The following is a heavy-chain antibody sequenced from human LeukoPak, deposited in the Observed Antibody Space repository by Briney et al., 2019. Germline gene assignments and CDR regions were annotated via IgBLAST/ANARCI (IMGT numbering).Heavy chain of an antibody. J-gene: IGHJ1*01. CDR2: INHSGST. D-gene: IGHD6-13*01. V-gene: IGHV4-34*01. CDR3: ARGRSESYSSSWYPSAEYFQH. Sequence: SETLSLTCAVYGGSFSGYYWSWIRQSPGKGLEWIGEINHSGSTNYNPSLKSRVTISVDTSKNQFSLKLSSVTAADTAVYYCARGRSESYSSSWYPSAEYFQHWGQGTLVTVSS. CDR1: GGSFSGYY.